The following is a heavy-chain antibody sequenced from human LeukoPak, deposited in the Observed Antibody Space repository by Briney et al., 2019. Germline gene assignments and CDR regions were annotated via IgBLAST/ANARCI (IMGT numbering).Heavy chain of an antibody. CDR2: IYRNADGGTT. V-gene: IGHV3-15*05. CDR3: TTDSYCSTTTCYASSNYYYGLDA. J-gene: IGHJ6*02. Sequence: GGSLRLSCAASGFTFSNAWMTWVHQAPGKGLEWVGRIYRNADGGTTDYAAPVKGRFTISRDDSKNTLYLQMNSLKTEDTAVYYCTTDSYCSTTTCYASSNYYYGLDAWGQGTSVTVSS. CDR1: GFTFSNAW. D-gene: IGHD2-2*01.